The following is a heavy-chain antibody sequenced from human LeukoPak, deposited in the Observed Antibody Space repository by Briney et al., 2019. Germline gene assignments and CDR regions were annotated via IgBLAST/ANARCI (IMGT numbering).Heavy chain of an antibody. D-gene: IGHD6-13*01. V-gene: IGHV1-24*01. CDR3: ASIAAAGRYDY. J-gene: IGHJ4*02. CDR2: FDPGDGET. CDR1: GYTLTDLS. Sequence: GASVKVSCKVSGYTLTDLSMHWVRQTPGKGLEWMGAFDPGDGETVYAQKFQGRVTMTTDTSTSTAYMELRSLRSDDTAVYYCASIAAAGRYDYWGQGTLVTVSS.